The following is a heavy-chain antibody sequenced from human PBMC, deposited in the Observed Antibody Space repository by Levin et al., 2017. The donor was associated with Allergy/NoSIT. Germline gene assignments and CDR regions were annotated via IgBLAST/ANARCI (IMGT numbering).Heavy chain of an antibody. J-gene: IGHJ4*02. CDR3: AKDAIRGSDQPYYFDY. CDR2: IINSGVGT. V-gene: IGHV3-23*01. D-gene: IGHD6-19*01. CDR1: GFTFNNYA. Sequence: GGSLRLSCAASGFTFNNYAMSWVRQAPGKGLERVSAIINSGVGTYYADSVKGRFTISRDNSKNTMYLQMNSLRAEDTAVYFCAKDAIRGSDQPYYFDYWGQGALVTASS.